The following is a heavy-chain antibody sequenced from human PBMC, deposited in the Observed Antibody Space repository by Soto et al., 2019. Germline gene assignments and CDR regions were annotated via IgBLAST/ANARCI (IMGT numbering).Heavy chain of an antibody. J-gene: IGHJ3*02. Sequence: QVQLVQSGAEVKKPGASVKVSCKASGYTFTSYYMHWVRQAPGQGLEWMGIINPSGGSTSYAQKFQGRVTMTRGTATSTVYMGLSSLRSEDTGVYYCARVVEGYYDSSGIDAFDIWGQGTMVTVSS. CDR1: GYTFTSYY. V-gene: IGHV1-46*01. D-gene: IGHD3-22*01. CDR2: INPSGGST. CDR3: ARVVEGYYDSSGIDAFDI.